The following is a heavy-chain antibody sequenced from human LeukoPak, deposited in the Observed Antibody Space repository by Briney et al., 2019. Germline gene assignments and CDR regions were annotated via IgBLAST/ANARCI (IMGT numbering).Heavy chain of an antibody. J-gene: IGHJ4*02. D-gene: IGHD3-22*01. CDR2: IYYSGST. CDR3: AWGRYCYDSSGYYVSQFDY. CDR1: GGSISSYY. V-gene: IGHV4-59*01. Sequence: PSETLSLPCTVSGGSISSYYWSWIRQPPGKGLEWIGYIYYSGSTNYNPSLKSRVTISVDTSKNQFSLKLSSVTAADTAVYYCAWGRYCYDSSGYYVSQFDYWGQGTLVTVSS.